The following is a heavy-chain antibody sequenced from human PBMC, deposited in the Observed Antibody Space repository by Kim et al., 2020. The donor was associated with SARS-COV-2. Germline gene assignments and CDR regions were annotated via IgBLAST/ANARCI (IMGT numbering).Heavy chain of an antibody. CDR3: AKNLVFFSPTAQSGMDV. CDR1: GFTFTAYG. Sequence: GGSLRLSCAASGFTFTAYGMHWVRQAPGKGLEWVALISYDGSNKYYADSVKGRFTISRDNSRSTLYLQMNSLTTEDTAVYYCAKNLVFFSPTAQSGMDVWGQGTTVTVSS. D-gene: IGHD3-3*01. J-gene: IGHJ6*02. CDR2: ISYDGSNK. V-gene: IGHV3-30*18.